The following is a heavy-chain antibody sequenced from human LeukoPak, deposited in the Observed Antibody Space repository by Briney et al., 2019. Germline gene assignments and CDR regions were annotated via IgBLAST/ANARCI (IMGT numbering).Heavy chain of an antibody. V-gene: IGHV1-2*02. CDR3: AKHSGSLLASAGFDP. CDR1: GYTFTGYY. J-gene: IGHJ5*02. D-gene: IGHD1-26*01. CDR2: INPNSGGT. Sequence: GASVKVSCKASGYTFTGYYMHWVRQAPGQGLEWMGWINPNSGGTNYAQKFQGRVTMTRDTSISTAYMELSRLRSDDTAVCYCAKHSGSLLASAGFDPWGQGTLVTVSS.